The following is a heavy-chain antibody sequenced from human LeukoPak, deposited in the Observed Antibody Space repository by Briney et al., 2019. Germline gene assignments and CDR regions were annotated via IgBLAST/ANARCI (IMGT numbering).Heavy chain of an antibody. J-gene: IGHJ4*02. V-gene: IGHV4-59*08. CDR1: GGSISSYY. CDR3: ARSGIAARRDWVY. Sequence: SETLSLTCTVSGGSISSYYWSWIRQPPGKGLEWIGYIYYSGSTNYNPSLKSRVTISVDTSKNQFSLKLSSVTAADTAVYYCARSGIAARRDWVYWGQGTLVTVSS. CDR2: IYYSGST. D-gene: IGHD6-6*01.